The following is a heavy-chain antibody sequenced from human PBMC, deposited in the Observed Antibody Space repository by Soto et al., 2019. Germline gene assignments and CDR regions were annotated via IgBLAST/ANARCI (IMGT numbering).Heavy chain of an antibody. CDR1: GGSISSGGYY. V-gene: IGHV4-31*03. D-gene: IGHD2-15*01. Sequence: PSETLSLTCTVSGGSISSGGYYWSWIRQHPGKGLEWIGYIYYSGSTYYNPSLKSRVTISVDTSKNQFSLKLSSVTAADTAVYYCARSPVDMNRLIDYWGQGTLVTVSS. CDR2: IYYSGST. J-gene: IGHJ4*02. CDR3: ARSPVDMNRLIDY.